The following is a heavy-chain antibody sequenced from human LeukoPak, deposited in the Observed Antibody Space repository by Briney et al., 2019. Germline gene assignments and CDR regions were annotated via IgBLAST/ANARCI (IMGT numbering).Heavy chain of an antibody. Sequence: SETLSLTCTVSGGSMFSYHWSWVRQSAGEGLEWIGHIYAGGSTNYSPSLKSRVTMSVDTTKNQFSLKLKSVTAADTAVYYCARLRFYDSSGYSPGYYVDVWGKGTTVIVSS. CDR2: IYAGGST. J-gene: IGHJ6*03. CDR1: GGSMFSYH. D-gene: IGHD3-22*01. V-gene: IGHV4-4*07. CDR3: ARLRFYDSSGYSPGYYVDV.